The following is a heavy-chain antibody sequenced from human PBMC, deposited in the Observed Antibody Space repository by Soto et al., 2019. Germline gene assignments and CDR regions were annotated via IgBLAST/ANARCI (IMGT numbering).Heavy chain of an antibody. D-gene: IGHD1-1*01. V-gene: IGHV4-4*07. Sequence: SETLSLTWTVSGASISGFYWSWIRKSAGKGLGWIGRIYATGATDYNRSLKSRVMMSVDTSKKQFSLKLRSVTAADTAVYYCVRDGTKTLRDWFDPWGQGISVTVSS. CDR1: GASISGFY. CDR2: IYATGAT. CDR3: VRDGTKTLRDWFDP. J-gene: IGHJ5*02.